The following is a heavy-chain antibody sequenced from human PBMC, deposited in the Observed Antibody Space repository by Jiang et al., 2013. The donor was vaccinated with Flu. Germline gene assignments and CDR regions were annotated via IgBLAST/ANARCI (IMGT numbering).Heavy chain of an antibody. V-gene: IGHV3-30-3*01. Sequence: VQLVESGGGVVQPGRSLRLSCAASGFTFSSYAMHWVRQAPGKGLEWVAVISYDGSNKYYADSVKGRFTISRDNSKNTLYLQMNSLRAEDTAVYYCARTFSLGYSSGWYNYWGQGTLVTVSS. CDR2: ISYDGSNK. D-gene: IGHD6-19*01. CDR3: ARTFSLGYSSGWYNY. CDR1: GFTFSSYA. J-gene: IGHJ4*02.